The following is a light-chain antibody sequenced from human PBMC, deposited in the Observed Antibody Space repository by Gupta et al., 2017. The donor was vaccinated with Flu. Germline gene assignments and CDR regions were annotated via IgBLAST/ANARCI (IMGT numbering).Light chain of an antibody. CDR1: QAIGTW. CDR3: QEANSFPRWS. Sequence: DVQMTQSPSSVSASVGDRVIITCRASQAIGTWLAWYQQKPGKAPKLLIYTASTLQSGVPSRFSGSGSGTDFTLTISSLQPEDFATYFCQEANSFPRWSFGQETKVEIK. CDR2: TAS. J-gene: IGKJ1*01. V-gene: IGKV1-12*01.